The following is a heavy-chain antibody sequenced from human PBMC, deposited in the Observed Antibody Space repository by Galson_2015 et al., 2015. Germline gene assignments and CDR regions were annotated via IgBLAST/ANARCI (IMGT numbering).Heavy chain of an antibody. Sequence: SLRLSCAASGFTFSSYGMHWVRQAPGKGLEWVAVIWYDGSNKYYADSVKGRFTISRDNSKNTLYLQTNSLRAEDTAVYYCARRGSDGSFDYWGQGTLVTVSS. V-gene: IGHV3-33*01. CDR3: ARRGSDGSFDY. D-gene: IGHD2-15*01. CDR2: IWYDGSNK. CDR1: GFTFSSYG. J-gene: IGHJ4*02.